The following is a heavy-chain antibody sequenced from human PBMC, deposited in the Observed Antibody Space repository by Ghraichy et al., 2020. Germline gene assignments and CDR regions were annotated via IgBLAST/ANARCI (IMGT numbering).Heavy chain of an antibody. CDR1: GFTFSNYA. J-gene: IGHJ5*02. CDR3: ARDQSRLITGPTSRFDP. Sequence: GGSLRLSCAASGFTFSNYAMHWVRQSPGKGLEWVAVISYDGTTNYYADSVKGRFTISRDNSKNTLFLQIYRLATEDPAMYYCARDQSRLITGPTSRFDPWGQGTLVTVSS. D-gene: IGHD1-7*01. V-gene: IGHV3-30-3*01. CDR2: ISYDGTTN.